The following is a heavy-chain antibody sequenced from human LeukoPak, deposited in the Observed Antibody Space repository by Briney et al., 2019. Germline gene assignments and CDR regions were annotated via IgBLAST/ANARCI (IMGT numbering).Heavy chain of an antibody. Sequence: GGSLRLSCAASGFSVSSNYMSWVRQAPGKGLEWVSVIYSGGSTYYADSVKGRFTISRDNSKNTLYLQMKSLRAEDTAVYYCARTDETAPAEDFQHWGQGSLVTVSS. CDR3: ARTDETAPAEDFQH. CDR2: IYSGGST. D-gene: IGHD2-21*02. V-gene: IGHV3-53*01. CDR1: GFSVSSNY. J-gene: IGHJ1*01.